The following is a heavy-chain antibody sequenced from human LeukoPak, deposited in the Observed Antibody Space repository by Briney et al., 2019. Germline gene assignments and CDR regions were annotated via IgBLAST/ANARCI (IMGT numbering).Heavy chain of an antibody. CDR2: IYYSGST. J-gene: IGHJ6*03. CDR1: GGSISSYY. Sequence: SETLSLTCTVSGGSISSYYWSWIRQPPGKGLEWIGYIYYSGSTNYNPSLTSRVTISVDTSKNQFSLKLSSVTAADTAVYYCARSLRYYDSSGYRHYYYMDVWGKGTTVTVSS. V-gene: IGHV4-59*01. CDR3: ARSLRYYDSSGYRHYYYMDV. D-gene: IGHD3-22*01.